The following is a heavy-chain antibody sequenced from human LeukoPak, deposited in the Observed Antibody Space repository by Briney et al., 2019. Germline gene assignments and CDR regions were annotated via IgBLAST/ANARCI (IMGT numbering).Heavy chain of an antibody. CDR1: GYTFGTYG. CDR3: PRDINYYDNTDPKYQFDY. Sequence: ASVTVSCTASGYTFGTYGISWVRQAPGQGLEWMGWISVYNGNTNYAPTLQGRVTITADTSTSTAYMELRSLRSDDTAVYYCPRDINYYDNTDPKYQFDYWGQPSLVADSS. CDR2: ISVYNGNT. J-gene: IGHJ4*02. V-gene: IGHV1-18*01. D-gene: IGHD3-22*01.